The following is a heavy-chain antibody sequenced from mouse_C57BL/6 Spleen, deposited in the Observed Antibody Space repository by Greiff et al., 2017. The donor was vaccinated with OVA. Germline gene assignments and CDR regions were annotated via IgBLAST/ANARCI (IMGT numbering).Heavy chain of an antibody. CDR2: IWTGGGT. CDR3: ARNGGYDYNWYFDV. CDR1: GFSLTSYA. Sequence: VMLVESGPGLVAPSQSLSITCTVSGFSLTSYAISWVRQPPGKGLEWLGVIWTGGGTNYNSALKSRLSISKDNSKSQVFLKMNSLQTDDTARYYCARNGGYDYNWYFDVWGTGTTVTVSS. J-gene: IGHJ1*03. V-gene: IGHV2-9-1*01. D-gene: IGHD2-4*01.